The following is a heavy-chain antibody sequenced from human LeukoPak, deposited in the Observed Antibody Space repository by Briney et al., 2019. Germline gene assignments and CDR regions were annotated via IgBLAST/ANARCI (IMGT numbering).Heavy chain of an antibody. J-gene: IGHJ4*02. D-gene: IGHD3-22*01. CDR1: GFTFDDYA. Sequence: PGRSLRLSCAASGFTFDDYAMHWVRQAPGKGLEWVSGISWNSGNIGYADSVKGRFTISRDNAKNSLYLQMNSLRAEDTALYYCAKGQTYYDSSGYWGDFDYWGQGTLVTVSS. CDR2: ISWNSGNI. CDR3: AKGQTYYDSSGYWGDFDY. V-gene: IGHV3-9*01.